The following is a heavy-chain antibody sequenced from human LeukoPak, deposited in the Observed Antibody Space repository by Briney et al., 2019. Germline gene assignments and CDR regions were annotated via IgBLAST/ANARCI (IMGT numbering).Heavy chain of an antibody. CDR2: IWYDGSNK. Sequence: GRSLRLSCAASGFTFSNYGMHWVPQAPGKGLEWMAVIWYDGSNKYYADSVKGRFTISRDNSKNTPYLQMNSLRAEDTAVYYCARERGPSGPYYYYGMDVWGQGTTVTVSS. CDR1: GFTFSNYG. CDR3: ARERGPSGPYYYYGMDV. V-gene: IGHV3-33*01. D-gene: IGHD6-19*01. J-gene: IGHJ6*02.